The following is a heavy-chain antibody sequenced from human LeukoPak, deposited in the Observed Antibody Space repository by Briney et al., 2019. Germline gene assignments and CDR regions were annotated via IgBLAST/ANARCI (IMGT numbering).Heavy chain of an antibody. CDR1: GGSLSGYY. J-gene: IGHJ4*02. D-gene: IGHD6-19*01. CDR3: ARVEYSSGTWGIFTD. V-gene: IGHV4-34*12. CDR2: IIHSGRT. Sequence: PSETLSLTCAVYGGSLSGYYWSWLRQSPGKGLEWIGEIIHSGRTNYNPSLKSRVTISVDTSKNQFSLRVSSVTAADTAVYYCARVEYSSGTWGIFTDWGQGTLVTVSS.